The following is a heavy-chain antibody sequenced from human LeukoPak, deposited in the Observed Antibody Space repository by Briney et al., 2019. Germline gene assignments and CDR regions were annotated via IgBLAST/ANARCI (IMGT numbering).Heavy chain of an antibody. CDR2: ISYDGSNK. D-gene: IGHD6-13*01. CDR3: LALSNPGYSSSWYAPATDY. J-gene: IGHJ4*02. Sequence: PGGSPRHSCAAPRVTFSSDGMHWVRQAPGKGPERVAVISYDGSNKYYADSVKGRFTISRDNSKNTLYLQMNSLRAEDTAVYYCLALSNPGYSSSWYAPATDYWGQGTLVTVSS. V-gene: IGHV3-30*03. CDR1: RVTFSSDG.